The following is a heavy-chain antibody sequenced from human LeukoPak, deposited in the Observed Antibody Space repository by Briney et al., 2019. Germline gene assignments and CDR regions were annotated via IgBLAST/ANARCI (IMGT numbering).Heavy chain of an antibody. V-gene: IGHV4-4*07. CDR3: ARGLVRLLWFGVSPGYMDV. CDR2: IYTSGNT. Sequence: SETLSLTCTVSGGSFSIYYWSWIRQPAGKGLEWIGRIYTSGNTYYNPSLKSRVTMSVDTSKNQFSLKLSSVTAADTAVYYCARGLVRLLWFGVSPGYMDVWGKGTTITVSS. J-gene: IGHJ6*03. CDR1: GGSFSIYY. D-gene: IGHD3-10*01.